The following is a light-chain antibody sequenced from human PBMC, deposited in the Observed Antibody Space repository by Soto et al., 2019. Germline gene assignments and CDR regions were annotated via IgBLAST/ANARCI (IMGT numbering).Light chain of an antibody. J-gene: IGKJ3*01. CDR1: QGISSW. V-gene: IGKV1-12*01. Sequence: DVQMTHSPSSVSASVGDRVTITCRARQGISSWLAWYQQKPGKTTKLLIYAASSLQSGDPSSFSGSGSGKDITLPISSLQPEDFATNYVQQVISFPFTVGGGTKVDIK. CDR2: AAS. CDR3: QQVISFPFT.